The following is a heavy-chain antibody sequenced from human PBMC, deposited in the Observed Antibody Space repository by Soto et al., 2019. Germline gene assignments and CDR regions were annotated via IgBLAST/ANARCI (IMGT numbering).Heavy chain of an antibody. CDR3: AKGGIAVAESVAIFDY. CDR1: GFTFSTYA. J-gene: IGHJ4*02. CDR2: ISGGGSNT. V-gene: IGHV3-23*01. D-gene: IGHD6-19*01. Sequence: EVQLLQSGGGLAQPGGSLRLSCAASGFTFSTYAMSWVRQAPGKGLEWISGISGGGSNTDYADSVKGRFTISRDTSKKALYLQMDRLRGEDTAVYYCAKGGIAVAESVAIFDYWGQGALVTVSS.